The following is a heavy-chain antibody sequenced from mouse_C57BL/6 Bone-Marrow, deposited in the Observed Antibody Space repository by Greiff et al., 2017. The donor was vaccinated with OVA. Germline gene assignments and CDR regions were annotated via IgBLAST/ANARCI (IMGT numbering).Heavy chain of an antibody. V-gene: IGHV1-80*01. Sequence: QVQLKQSGAELVKPGASVKISCKASGYAFSSYWMNWVKQRPGTGLEWIGQIYPGDGDTTYNGKFKGKATLTADKSSSTAYMQLSSLTSEDSAVYCGAREGAVGYVDVWGTGTTGTVSS. CDR2: IYPGDGDT. CDR3: AREGAVGYVDV. J-gene: IGHJ1*03. D-gene: IGHD1-1*01. CDR1: GYAFSSYW.